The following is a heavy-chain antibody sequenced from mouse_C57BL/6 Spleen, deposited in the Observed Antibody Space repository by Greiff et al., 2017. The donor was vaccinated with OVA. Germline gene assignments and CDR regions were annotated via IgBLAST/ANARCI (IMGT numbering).Heavy chain of an antibody. CDR1: GFTFSDYY. V-gene: IGHV5-16*01. D-gene: IGHD1-1*01. Sequence: DVQLVESEGGLVQPGSSMKLSCTASGFTFSDYYMAWVRQVPEKGLEWVANINYDGSSTYYLDSLKSRFIISRDNAKNILYLQMSSLKSEDTATYYCARALYGSSFDYWGQGTTLTVSS. CDR3: ARALYGSSFDY. J-gene: IGHJ2*01. CDR2: INYDGSST.